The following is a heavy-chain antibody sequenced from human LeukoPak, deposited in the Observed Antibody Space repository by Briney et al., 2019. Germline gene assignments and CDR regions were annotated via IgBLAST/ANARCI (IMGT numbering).Heavy chain of an antibody. CDR3: TKDKEYYYDSSGYCFQY. J-gene: IGHJ4*02. D-gene: IGHD3-22*01. V-gene: IGHV3-9*01. CDR1: GFKFDDYA. Sequence: GGSLRLSCEASGFKFDDYAMHWVRRAPGKGLEWGSGISWNSGTMGYADSVRGRFIISRDNTKKSLYLQMDSLRVEDTALYYCTKDKEYYYDSSGYCFQYWGRGTQVTVSS. CDR2: ISWNSGTM.